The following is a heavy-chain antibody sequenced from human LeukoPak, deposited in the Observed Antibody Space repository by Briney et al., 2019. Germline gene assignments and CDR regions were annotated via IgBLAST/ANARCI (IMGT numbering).Heavy chain of an antibody. CDR3: ARGSTWIQLWSTPKYFDY. Sequence: SETLSLTCAVYGGSFSGYYWSWIRQPPGKGLEWIGEINHSGSTNYDPSLKSRVTISVDTSKNQFSLKLSSVTAADTAVYYCARGSTWIQLWSTPKYFDYWGQGTLATVSS. D-gene: IGHD5-18*01. CDR2: INHSGST. V-gene: IGHV4-34*01. J-gene: IGHJ4*02. CDR1: GGSFSGYY.